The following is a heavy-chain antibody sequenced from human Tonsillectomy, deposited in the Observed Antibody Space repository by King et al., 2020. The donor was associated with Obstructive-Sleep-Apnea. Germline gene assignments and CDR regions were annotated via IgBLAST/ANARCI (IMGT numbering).Heavy chain of an antibody. CDR3: AREYCSSTSCFYGMDV. CDR1: GFTCSSYA. Sequence: VQLVESGGGVVQPGRSLRLSCAASGFTCSSYAMHWVRQAPGKGLEWVAVISYDGSNKYYDDSVKGRFTISRDNSKNTLYLQMNSLRAEDTAVYYCAREYCSSTSCFYGMDVWGQGTTVTVSS. V-gene: IGHV3-30*04. J-gene: IGHJ6*02. CDR2: ISYDGSNK. D-gene: IGHD2-2*01.